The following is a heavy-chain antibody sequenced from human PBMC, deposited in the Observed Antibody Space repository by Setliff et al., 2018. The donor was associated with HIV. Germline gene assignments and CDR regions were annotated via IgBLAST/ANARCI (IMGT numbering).Heavy chain of an antibody. CDR2: IHYGGFF. Sequence: LSLTCTVSGGSFRSSRYYWGWIRQPPGKGLEWIGNIHYGGFFWYSPSLKSRVTISVDTSKNQFSLKLISVTAADTAVYYCARPALGIGGGSRFDNWGQGTRVTVSS. V-gene: IGHV4-39*01. CDR3: ARPALGIGGGSRFDN. D-gene: IGHD3-10*01. J-gene: IGHJ4*02. CDR1: GGSFRSSRYY.